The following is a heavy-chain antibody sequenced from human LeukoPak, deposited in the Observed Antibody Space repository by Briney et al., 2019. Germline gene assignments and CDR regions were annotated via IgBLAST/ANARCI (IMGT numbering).Heavy chain of an antibody. Sequence: ASVKVSCKASGYTFTNYGISWVRQAPGQGLEWMGWTNTNRGNTNYAQKFQGRVTMTTETSKSTVYMELRRMRSDDTAVYYCARDGYCSGSNCYDCFDPWGQGTLVAVSS. J-gene: IGHJ5*02. CDR1: GYTFTNYG. CDR2: TNTNRGNT. CDR3: ARDGYCSGSNCYDCFDP. D-gene: IGHD2-15*01. V-gene: IGHV1-18*04.